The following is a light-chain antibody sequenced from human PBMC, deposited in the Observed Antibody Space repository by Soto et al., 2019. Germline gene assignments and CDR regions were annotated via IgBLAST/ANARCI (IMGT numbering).Light chain of an antibody. CDR3: SSYTSSSTRLYV. CDR1: SSDVGGYNY. CDR2: DVS. Sequence: QSALTQPASVSGSPGQSITISCTGTSSDVGGYNYVSWYQQHPGKAPKLIIYDVSNRPSGVSIRFSCSKSGNTSSRTISGVQSADESDYYCSSYTSSSTRLYVFGTGTEVTVL. J-gene: IGLJ1*01. V-gene: IGLV2-14*01.